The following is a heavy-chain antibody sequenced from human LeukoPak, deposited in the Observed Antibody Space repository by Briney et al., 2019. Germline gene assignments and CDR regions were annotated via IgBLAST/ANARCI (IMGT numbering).Heavy chain of an antibody. CDR3: ARDRLLWFGELLTPFDY. CDR1: GYTFTSYG. Sequence: ASVKVSCKASGYTFTSYGISWVRQAPGQGLEWMGWISAYNGNTNYAQKLQGRVTMTTDTSTSTAYMELRSLRSDDTAVYYCARDRLLWFGELLTPFDYWGQGTLVTVSS. V-gene: IGHV1-18*01. D-gene: IGHD3-10*01. CDR2: ISAYNGNT. J-gene: IGHJ4*02.